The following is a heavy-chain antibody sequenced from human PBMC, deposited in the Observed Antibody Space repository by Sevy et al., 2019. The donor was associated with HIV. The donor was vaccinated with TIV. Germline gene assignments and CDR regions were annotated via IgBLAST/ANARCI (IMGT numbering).Heavy chain of an antibody. J-gene: IGHJ4*02. Sequence: ASVKVSCKASGYTFTGYYMHWVRQAPGQGLEWMGWIDPDSGGTNYAQKFQGRVTMTRDTSISTAYMELSRLGSDDTALYFCARDRVVTPLVMWYFDCWGQGTLVTVSS. CDR2: IDPDSGGT. CDR1: GYTFTGYY. D-gene: IGHD6-13*01. V-gene: IGHV1-2*02. CDR3: ARDRVVTPLVMWYFDC.